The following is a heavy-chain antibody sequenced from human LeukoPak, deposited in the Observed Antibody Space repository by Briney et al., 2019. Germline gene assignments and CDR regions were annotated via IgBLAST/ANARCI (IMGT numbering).Heavy chain of an antibody. V-gene: IGHV3-74*01. CDR1: GLTFSSYW. J-gene: IGHJ6*02. Sequence: SGGSLRLSCEASGLTFSSYWMHWVRQDPRKGLVWVSRINGDGRNINYADSVRGRFTISRDNAKNTLYLQMNTLRVEDTAVYYCTRDLMDYDVSTGLHHYYMDVWGQGTTVTVSS. CDR2: INGDGRNI. D-gene: IGHD3-9*01. CDR3: TRDLMDYDVSTGLHHYYMDV.